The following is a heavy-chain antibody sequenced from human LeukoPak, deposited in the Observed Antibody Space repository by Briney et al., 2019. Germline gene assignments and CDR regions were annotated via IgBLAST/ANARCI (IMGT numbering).Heavy chain of an antibody. CDR2: IDPKSGGI. V-gene: IGHV1-2*02. D-gene: IGHD1-26*01. CDR3: ARATHNTGSYVSDY. CDR1: GYTFTDYY. J-gene: IGHJ4*02. Sequence: ASVKVSCKASGYTFTDYYMHWVRQAPGQGLEWMGWIDPKSGGINYAQKFKGRVTMTRDTSISAGYMELSGLRSDDTAVYYCARATHNTGSYVSDYWGQGTLVTVSS.